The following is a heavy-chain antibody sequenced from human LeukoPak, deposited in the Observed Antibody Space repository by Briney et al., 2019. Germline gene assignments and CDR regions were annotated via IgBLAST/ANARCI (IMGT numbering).Heavy chain of an antibody. CDR3: ARVSGSIVARLAWFDS. CDR2: ISAYDGYT. J-gene: IGHJ5*01. D-gene: IGHD6-6*01. CDR1: GYIFTKYG. Sequence: ASVKVSCKASGYIFTKYGFTWVRQAPGQGLEWMGWISAYDGYTNLAQKFQGRVTMTTDSSTTTAYMELRSLRSDDTAVYYCARVSGSIVARLAWFDSWGQGTLVTVSS. V-gene: IGHV1-18*01.